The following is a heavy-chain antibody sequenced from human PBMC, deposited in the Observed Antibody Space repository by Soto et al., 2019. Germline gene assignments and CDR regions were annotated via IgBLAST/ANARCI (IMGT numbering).Heavy chain of an antibody. Sequence: TLSLTCTVSGGSISSYYWSWVRQPPGKGLEWIGYIYYSGSTNYNPSLKSRVTISVDTSKNQFSLKLSSVTAADTAVYYCAREYYGGSPDYWGQGTLVTVSS. D-gene: IGHD1-26*01. CDR1: GGSISSYY. J-gene: IGHJ4*02. V-gene: IGHV4-59*01. CDR2: IYYSGST. CDR3: AREYYGGSPDY.